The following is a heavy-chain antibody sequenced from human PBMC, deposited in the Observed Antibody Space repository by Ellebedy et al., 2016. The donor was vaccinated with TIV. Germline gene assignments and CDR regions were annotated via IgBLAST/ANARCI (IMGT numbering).Heavy chain of an antibody. J-gene: IGHJ4*02. Sequence: ASVKVSCKASGYTFTNYGISWVRQAPGQGLEWMGWMNPNSGNTGYAQKFQGRVTMTRNTSISTAYMELSSLRSEDTAVYYCARGSPVAGFDYWGQGTLVTVSS. CDR1: GYTFTNYG. CDR2: MNPNSGNT. D-gene: IGHD6-19*01. CDR3: ARGSPVAGFDY. V-gene: IGHV1-8*02.